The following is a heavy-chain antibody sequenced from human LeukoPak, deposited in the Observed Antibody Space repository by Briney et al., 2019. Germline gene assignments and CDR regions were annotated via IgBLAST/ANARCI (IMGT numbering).Heavy chain of an antibody. Sequence: SVKVSCKASGGTLSSYAISWVRQAPGQGLEWMGGIIPIFGTANYAQKFQGRVTMTADESTSTAYMELSSLRSEDTAVYYCARDIPSPGFGSGGPFDYWGQGTLVTVSS. CDR3: ARDIPSPGFGSGGPFDY. CDR1: GGTLSSYA. J-gene: IGHJ4*02. V-gene: IGHV1-69*13. D-gene: IGHD3-3*01. CDR2: IIPIFGTA.